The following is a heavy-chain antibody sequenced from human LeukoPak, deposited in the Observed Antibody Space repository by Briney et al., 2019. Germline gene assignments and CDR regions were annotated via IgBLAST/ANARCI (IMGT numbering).Heavy chain of an antibody. CDR3: ARDYGDYANYFQH. CDR1: GFTFSNYA. V-gene: IGHV3-48*02. CDR2: ISSSSTSTI. Sequence: GGSLRLSCAAFGFTFSNYAMNWVRQAPGKGLEWVSYISSSSTSTIYYADSVKGRFTISRDNAKNSLYLQMNSLRDEDTAVYYCARDYGDYANYFQHWGQGTLVTVSS. D-gene: IGHD4-17*01. J-gene: IGHJ1*01.